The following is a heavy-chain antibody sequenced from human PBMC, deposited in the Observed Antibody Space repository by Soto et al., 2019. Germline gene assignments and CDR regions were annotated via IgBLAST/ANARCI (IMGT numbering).Heavy chain of an antibody. CDR3: ARRVFRCSSTSCHPGWFDP. CDR2: IYPGDSYT. J-gene: IGHJ5*02. D-gene: IGHD2-2*01. V-gene: IGHV5-51*01. Sequence: GEPLKISWNGSGYSFTSYWIGWVRQMFGKGLEGMGIIYPGDSYTRYSPSFQGQITISADKSISTAYLQWSSLKASDTAMYYCARRVFRCSSTSCHPGWFDPWGQGTLVIVSS. CDR1: GYSFTSYW.